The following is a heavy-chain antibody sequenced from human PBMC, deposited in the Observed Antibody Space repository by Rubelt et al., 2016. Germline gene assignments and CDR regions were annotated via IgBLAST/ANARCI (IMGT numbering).Heavy chain of an antibody. CDR3: ARDSYGGSTLWRLLNF. Sequence: LQLQESGPGLVKPSETLSLTCTVSGGSISSSSYYWGWIRQPPGKGLEWVANIKEDGSEKFYMDSVKGRFSISRDNARNSLYLQMSSLRAEDTAVYYCARDSYGGSTLWRLLNFWGQGTLVTVSS. CDR1: GGSISSSSYY. V-gene: IGHV3-7*01. CDR2: IKEDGSEK. J-gene: IGHJ4*02. D-gene: IGHD3-10*01.